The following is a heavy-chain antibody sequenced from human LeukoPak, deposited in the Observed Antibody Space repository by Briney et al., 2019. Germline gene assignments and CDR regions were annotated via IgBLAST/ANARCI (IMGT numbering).Heavy chain of an antibody. CDR3: AKAVWVPYYYYYGMDV. CDR2: ISGSGGST. Sequence: PGGSLRLSCAASGFTFSSYAMSWLRQAPGKGLECGSAISGSGGSTYYADSVKGRFTISRDNSKSTVYLQMNRLRGEDTAVYYCAKAVWVPYYYYYGMDVWGQGTTVTVSS. J-gene: IGHJ6*02. CDR1: GFTFSSYA. V-gene: IGHV3-23*01. D-gene: IGHD7-27*01.